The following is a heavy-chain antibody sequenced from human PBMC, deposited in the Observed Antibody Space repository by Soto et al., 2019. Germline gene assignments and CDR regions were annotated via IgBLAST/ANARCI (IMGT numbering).Heavy chain of an antibody. D-gene: IGHD6-25*01. CDR2: MYYSGTT. Sequence: PSETRSLTCTVSGGSISSSDFYWGWLRQTPGKGLEFIGSMYYSGTTYYNPSLKSRVTIPVDTSKNQFTLKLISVTAADTAVYYCAVVDSTGNWFDPWGEGALVTVSS. CDR1: GGSISSSDFY. J-gene: IGHJ5*02. V-gene: IGHV4-39*01. CDR3: AVVDSTGNWFDP.